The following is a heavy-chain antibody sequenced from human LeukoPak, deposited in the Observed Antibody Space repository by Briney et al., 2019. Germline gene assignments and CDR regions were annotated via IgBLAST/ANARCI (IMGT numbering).Heavy chain of an antibody. Sequence: PSETLSLTCAVYGGSFSGYYWSWIRQPPGKGLEWIGEINHSGSTNYNPSLKSRVTISVDTSKNQFSLKLSSVTAADTAVYYCAAARGWLSPQGAFDIWGQGTMVTVSS. CDR3: AAARGWLSPQGAFDI. D-gene: IGHD3-22*01. CDR1: GGSFSGYY. CDR2: INHSGST. V-gene: IGHV4-34*09. J-gene: IGHJ3*02.